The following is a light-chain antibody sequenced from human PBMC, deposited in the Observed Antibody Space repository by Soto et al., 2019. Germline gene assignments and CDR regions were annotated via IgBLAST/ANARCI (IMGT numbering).Light chain of an antibody. J-gene: IGLJ1*01. CDR3: SSYTSDATFV. Sequence: QSALAQPASVSGSPGQSITISCTGSSSDVGAYDYVSWYQQLPDSAPKLIIFEVTNRPSGVSARFSGSKSGNQASLTISGLPSDDEADYYCSSYTSDATFVFGTGTKVTVL. CDR2: EVT. V-gene: IGLV2-14*01. CDR1: SSDVGAYDY.